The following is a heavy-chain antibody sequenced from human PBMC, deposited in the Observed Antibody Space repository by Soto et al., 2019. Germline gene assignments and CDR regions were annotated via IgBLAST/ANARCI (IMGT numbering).Heavy chain of an antibody. CDR2: ISSRSRFI. Sequence: QVQLVESGGGLVKPGGSLRVSCAASGFTFSDYYMTWIRQAPGKGLEWVSYISSRSRFIKDADSVKGQFIISRDNAKNSLSLQMNSLRVEDTAIYYCARVRSYGYGPGAMDVWGQGTTVTVSS. CDR1: GFTFSDYY. J-gene: IGHJ6*02. V-gene: IGHV3-11*06. CDR3: ARVRSYGYGPGAMDV. D-gene: IGHD3-16*01.